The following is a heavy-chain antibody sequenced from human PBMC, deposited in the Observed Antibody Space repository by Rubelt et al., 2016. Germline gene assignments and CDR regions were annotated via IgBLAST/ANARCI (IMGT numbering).Heavy chain of an antibody. CDR1: GYTLTELS. CDR2: FDPEDGET. Sequence: QVQLVQSGAEVKKPGASVKVSCKVSGYTLTELSMHWLRQAPGNGLEWMGGFDPEDGETIYGQNVQGRVTMTEDTSTEPACMGLSSLRSEDTAVYYCGTGARGMDVWGQGTTVSVCS. J-gene: IGHJ6*02. V-gene: IGHV1-24*01. CDR3: GTGARGMDV.